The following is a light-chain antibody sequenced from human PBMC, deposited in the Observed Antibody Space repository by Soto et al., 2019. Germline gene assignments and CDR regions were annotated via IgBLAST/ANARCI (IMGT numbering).Light chain of an antibody. J-gene: IGLJ2*01. Sequence: QSALTQPASVSGSPGQSITISCTGTSSDVGGYNYVSWYQQHPGKAPKLMIYEVSNRASGVSNRFSGSKSGNTASLTISGLQAEDEADYYCSSYTSGSTVVFGGGTQLT. CDR3: SSYTSGSTVV. V-gene: IGLV2-14*01. CDR2: EVS. CDR1: SSDVGGYNY.